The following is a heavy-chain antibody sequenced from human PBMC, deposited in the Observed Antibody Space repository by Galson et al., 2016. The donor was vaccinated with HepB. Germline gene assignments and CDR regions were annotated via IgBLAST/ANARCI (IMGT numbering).Heavy chain of an antibody. CDR2: IGTAGDT. CDR3: GRVSLRSGYYSGAIDS. Sequence: SLRLSCAASGFTFSNHDMHWVRQVIGKGLEWVSAIGTAGDTYYSGSVKGRFTISRENAKNSLYLQMNRLRADDTAVYYCGRVSLRSGYYSGAIDSWGQGTPVTVSS. V-gene: IGHV3-13*04. CDR1: GFTFSNHD. J-gene: IGHJ4*02. D-gene: IGHD5-12*01.